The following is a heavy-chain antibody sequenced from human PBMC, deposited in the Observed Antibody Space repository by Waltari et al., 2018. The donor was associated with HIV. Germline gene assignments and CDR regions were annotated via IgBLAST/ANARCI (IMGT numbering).Heavy chain of an antibody. Sequence: EVQLLESGGGLVQPGGSLRLSCAASGFSFHNFAMNWVRQSPGKGLEWVSSISAGGFDTYYTDSVKGRFTISRDNSKNTLYLQLNNLRADDTAVYYCAKDRDHYGGDCYTARLFDPWGQGTLVTVSS. CDR2: ISAGGFDT. V-gene: IGHV3-23*01. D-gene: IGHD2-21*02. CDR3: AKDRDHYGGDCYTARLFDP. J-gene: IGHJ5*02. CDR1: GFSFHNFA.